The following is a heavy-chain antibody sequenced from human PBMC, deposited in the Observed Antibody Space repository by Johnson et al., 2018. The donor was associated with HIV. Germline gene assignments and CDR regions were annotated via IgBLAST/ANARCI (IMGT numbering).Heavy chain of an antibody. V-gene: IGHV3-30*18. J-gene: IGHJ3*02. CDR1: GFTFSSYW. CDR2: ISYHVGNR. D-gene: IGHD1-26*01. CDR3: AKEGRELLGGTFDI. Sequence: QVQLVESGGGLVQPGGSLRLSCAASGFTFSSYWMSWVRQAPGKGLEWVAYISYHVGNRYYADSVKGRFTISRDNSKNTLYLQMNSLRAEDTAVYYCAKEGRELLGGTFDIWGQGTMVTVSS.